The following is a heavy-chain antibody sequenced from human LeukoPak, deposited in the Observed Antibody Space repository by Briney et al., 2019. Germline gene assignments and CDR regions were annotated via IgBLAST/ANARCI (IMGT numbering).Heavy chain of an antibody. CDR1: GYTFIDYA. CDR2: ISRGNDDT. J-gene: IGHJ5*02. V-gene: IGHV1-3*01. CDR3: ARDWAPGSSPLDP. Sequence: ASVKVSCKESGYTFIDYAIHWVRQAPGQSLEWVGWISRGNDDTKYSQKFQGRVTITKDTSANTVYMELSSLRSEDTAVYYCARDWAPGSSPLDPWGQGTLVTVSS. D-gene: IGHD3-10*01.